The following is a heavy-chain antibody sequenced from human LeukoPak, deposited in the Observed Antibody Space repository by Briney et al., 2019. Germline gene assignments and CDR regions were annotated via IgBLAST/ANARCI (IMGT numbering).Heavy chain of an antibody. CDR2: IYYSGST. J-gene: IGHJ3*02. V-gene: IGHV4-31*03. Sequence: SETLSLTCTVSGGSISSGGYYWSWIRQHPGKGLEWIGYIYYSGSTYYNPSLKSRVTISVDTSKNQFSLKLSSVTAADTAVYYCAKFHYYDSSGKTFDIWGQGTMVTVSP. D-gene: IGHD3-22*01. CDR3: AKFHYYDSSGKTFDI. CDR1: GGSISSGGYY.